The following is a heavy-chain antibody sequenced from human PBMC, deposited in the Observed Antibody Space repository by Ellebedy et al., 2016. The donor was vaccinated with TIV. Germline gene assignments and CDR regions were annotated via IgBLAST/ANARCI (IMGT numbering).Heavy chain of an antibody. CDR3: ARSSGYHLTNYFDS. V-gene: IGHV1-18*04. J-gene: IGHJ4*02. CDR2: ISAYNGAT. Sequence: ASVKVSCKTSGYTFTSFGFSWVRQAPGQGLEWMGWISAYNGATKYAQIVEGRVTMTTDTPTSTGYMELRSLRSDDTAVYYCARSSGYHLTNYFDSWGQGSLVTVSS. D-gene: IGHD5-12*01. CDR1: GYTFTSFG.